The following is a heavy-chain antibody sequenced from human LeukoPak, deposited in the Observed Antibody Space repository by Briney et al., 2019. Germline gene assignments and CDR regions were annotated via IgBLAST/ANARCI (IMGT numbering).Heavy chain of an antibody. V-gene: IGHV3-21*01. J-gene: IGHJ4*02. D-gene: IGHD5-12*01. CDR2: ISSSSSYI. Sequence: GGSLRLSCAASGFTVSSNYMSWVRQAPGKGLEWVSSISSSSSYIYYADSVKGRFTISRDNAKNSLYLQMNSLRAEDTAVYYCARDYSGFGFGYWGQGTLVTVSS. CDR3: ARDYSGFGFGY. CDR1: GFTVSSNY.